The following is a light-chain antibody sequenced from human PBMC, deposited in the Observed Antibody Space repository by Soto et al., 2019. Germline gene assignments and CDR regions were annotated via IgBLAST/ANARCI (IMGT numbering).Light chain of an antibody. J-gene: IGKJ4*01. CDR3: QQRSRSLT. Sequence: EILLTKSSSPLFLSPGGKTTLSFRARQRGGSSLAWYQQKPGQAPRLLIYDASNRPTGIPARFSGSGSGTDFTLTISSLEPEDFAVYFCQQRSRSLTFGGGTRVEIK. V-gene: IGKV3-11*01. CDR2: DAS. CDR1: QRGGSS.